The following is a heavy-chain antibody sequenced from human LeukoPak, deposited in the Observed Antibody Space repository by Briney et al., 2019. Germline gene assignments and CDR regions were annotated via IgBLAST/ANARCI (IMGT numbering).Heavy chain of an antibody. V-gene: IGHV3-21*01. CDR3: ARHVVAVGFDY. Sequence: PGGSLRLSCAASGFTFSTYTMNWVRQAPGKGLECVSSITSSSSYIYYADSVKGRFTISRDNAKNSLYLQMNSLRVEDTAVYYCARHVVAVGFDYWGQGTLVTVSS. CDR2: ITSSSSYI. CDR1: GFTFSTYT. D-gene: IGHD3-22*01. J-gene: IGHJ4*02.